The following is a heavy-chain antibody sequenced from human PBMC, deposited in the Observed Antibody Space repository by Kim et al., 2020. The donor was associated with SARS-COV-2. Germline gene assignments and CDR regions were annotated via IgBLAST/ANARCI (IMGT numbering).Heavy chain of an antibody. CDR3: ARDGATTGRGMDV. J-gene: IGHJ6*02. Sequence: YPGSVKGRFTISRENAKNSLYLQMNSLRAGDTAVYYCARDGATTGRGMDVWGQGTTVTVSS. D-gene: IGHD4-17*01. V-gene: IGHV3-13*01.